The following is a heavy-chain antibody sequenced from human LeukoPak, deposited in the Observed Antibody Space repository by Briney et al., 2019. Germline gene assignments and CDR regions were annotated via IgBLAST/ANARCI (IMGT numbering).Heavy chain of an antibody. D-gene: IGHD3-22*01. CDR3: ATTLVDSSGYYYFDY. CDR2: INGGGGST. J-gene: IGHJ4*02. V-gene: IGHV3-23*01. Sequence: GGSLRLSCAASGFTFSNYAMSWVRQAPGKGLEWVSAINGGGGSTYYADSVKGRFTISRDNSKNTLHLQMNSLRAEDTAVYYCATTLVDSSGYYYFDYWGQGTLVTVSS. CDR1: GFTFSNYA.